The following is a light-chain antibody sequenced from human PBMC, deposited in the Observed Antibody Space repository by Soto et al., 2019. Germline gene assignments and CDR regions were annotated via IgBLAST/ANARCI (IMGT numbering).Light chain of an antibody. CDR1: QSVSSN. Sequence: TQKTATLSVSPGERGTLSCRASQSVSSNLAWYQQKPGQAPRLLIYGSSTRAAGVPARFSGSGSGTEFTLTISSLRSEDFAVYYCQQYSVWPGTFGEGTNVDVK. J-gene: IGKJ1*01. CDR2: GSS. CDR3: QQYSVWPGT. V-gene: IGKV3-15*01.